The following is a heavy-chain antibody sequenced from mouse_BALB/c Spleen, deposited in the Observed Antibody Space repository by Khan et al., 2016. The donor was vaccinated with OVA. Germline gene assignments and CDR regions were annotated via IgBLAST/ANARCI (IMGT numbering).Heavy chain of an antibody. D-gene: IGHD1-1*01. CDR2: IYPGTGRT. CDR3: ARDYGGTCYCDY. V-gene: IGHV1S132*01. CDR1: GYTFTSYW. J-gene: IGHJ2*01. Sequence: VELVESGAELVRPGASVKLSCKTSGYTFTSYWIHWVKQRSGQGLEWIARIYPGTGRTYYTEKFKGKATLTADKSSNTAYMQLSSLKSEASAVSFCARDYGGTCYCDYWGQDTKLTVSS.